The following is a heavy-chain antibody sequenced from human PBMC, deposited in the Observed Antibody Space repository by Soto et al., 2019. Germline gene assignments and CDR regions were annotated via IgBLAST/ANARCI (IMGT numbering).Heavy chain of an antibody. Sequence: QVHLVQSGAEVKKPGSSVKVSCKTSGGTFSDSAINWLRQTPGQGLEWMGGLVPMFRTANYAPNLQGIVSITADESTSTVFMELSSLTFEDTAVYYCARGLGGSYFPFDFWGQGTLLTVSS. CDR2: LVPMFRTA. CDR3: ARGLGGSYFPFDF. CDR1: GGTFSDSA. D-gene: IGHD1-26*01. J-gene: IGHJ4*02. V-gene: IGHV1-69*12.